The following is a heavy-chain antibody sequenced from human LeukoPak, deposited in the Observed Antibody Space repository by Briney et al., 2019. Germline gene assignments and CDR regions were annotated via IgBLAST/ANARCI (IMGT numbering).Heavy chain of an antibody. D-gene: IGHD3-9*01. V-gene: IGHV3-53*01. CDR2: IYSGGST. Sequence: GGSLRLSCAASGFIVSSYYMNWVRQAPGKGLEWVSVIYSGGSTYYADSVKGRFTISRDNSKNTLYLQMNSLRAEDTAVYYCAKSRRYFDWLFGPDAFDIWGQGTMVTVSS. CDR1: GFIVSSYY. J-gene: IGHJ3*02. CDR3: AKSRRYFDWLFGPDAFDI.